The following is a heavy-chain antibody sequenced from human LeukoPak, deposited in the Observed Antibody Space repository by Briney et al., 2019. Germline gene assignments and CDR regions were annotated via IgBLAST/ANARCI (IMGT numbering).Heavy chain of an antibody. CDR2: INHSGST. D-gene: IGHD3-3*01. V-gene: IGHV4-34*01. J-gene: IGHJ5*02. Sequence: SETLSLTCAVYGGSFSGYYWSWIRQPPGKGLEWIGEINHSGSTNYNPSLKSRVTISVDTSKNQFSLKLSSETAADTAVYYCARGRRNYDFWSGHGRWFDPWGQGTLVTVSS. CDR1: GGSFSGYY. CDR3: ARGRRNYDFWSGHGRWFDP.